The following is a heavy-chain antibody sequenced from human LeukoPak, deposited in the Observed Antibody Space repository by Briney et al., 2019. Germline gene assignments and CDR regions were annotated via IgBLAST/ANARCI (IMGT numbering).Heavy chain of an antibody. J-gene: IGHJ4*02. CDR3: ASPTADY. CDR2: IYTSGST. V-gene: IGHV4-61*02. Sequence: SQTLSLTCTVSGGSISSGSYYWSWIRQPAGKGLEWIGRIYTSGSTNYNPSLKSRVTISVDTSKNQFSLKLSSVTAADTAVYYCASPTADYWGQGTLLTVSS. D-gene: IGHD4-11*01. CDR1: GGSISSGSYY.